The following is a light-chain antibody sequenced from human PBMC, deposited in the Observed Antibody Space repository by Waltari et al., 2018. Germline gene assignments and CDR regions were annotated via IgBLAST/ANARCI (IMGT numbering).Light chain of an antibody. Sequence: IVLTKSPGTLSLSPGERATLSCRASQSFNTYLAWYQQKPGQAPRILIYGAYTRAAGIPDRFSGSGSGTDFSLTISRLEAEDFAVYYCQHHVRLPATFGQGTKVEIK. V-gene: IGKV3-20*01. J-gene: IGKJ1*01. CDR3: QHHVRLPAT. CDR2: GAY. CDR1: QSFNTY.